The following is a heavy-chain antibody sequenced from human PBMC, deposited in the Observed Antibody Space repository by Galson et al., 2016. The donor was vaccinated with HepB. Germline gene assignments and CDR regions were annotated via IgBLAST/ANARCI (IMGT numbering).Heavy chain of an antibody. Sequence: SLRLSCAASGFNFGNYAMNWVRQAPGKGPEWVSSIKGGGASPKYADSVTGRFTISRDNTHNTLHLQMNSLRAEDTAVYYCVKDFCGSGSYFSVGHDHWGQGTLVTVSS. V-gene: IGHV3-23*01. D-gene: IGHD3-10*01. J-gene: IGHJ4*02. CDR1: GFNFGNYA. CDR2: IKGGGASP. CDR3: VKDFCGSGSYFSVGHDH.